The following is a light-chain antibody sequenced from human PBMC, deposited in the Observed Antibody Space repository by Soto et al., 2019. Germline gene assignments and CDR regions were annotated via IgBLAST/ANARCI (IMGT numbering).Light chain of an antibody. Sequence: DIQLTQSPSFLSASAGDRVTITCRASQGISSYLAWYQQKPGKAPNLLIYAASTWQSGVPSRFSGSGSGTEFTLTISSLQPEDFAVYYCQQYNSYPLTFGQGTQLEIK. V-gene: IGKV1-9*01. J-gene: IGKJ5*01. CDR3: QQYNSYPLT. CDR2: AAS. CDR1: QGISSY.